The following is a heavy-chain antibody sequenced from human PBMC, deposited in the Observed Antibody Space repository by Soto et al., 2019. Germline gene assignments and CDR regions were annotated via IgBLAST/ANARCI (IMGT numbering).Heavy chain of an antibody. V-gene: IGHV3-48*02. D-gene: IGHD5-18*01. Sequence: GGSLRLSCAASGFTFSSYSMNWVRQAPGKGLEWVSYISSSSSTIYYADSVKGRFTISRDNAKNSLYLRMNSLRDEDTAVYYCAREGIQLWSHSYYYGMDVWGQGTTVTVSS. CDR2: ISSSSSTI. CDR3: AREGIQLWSHSYYYGMDV. J-gene: IGHJ6*02. CDR1: GFTFSSYS.